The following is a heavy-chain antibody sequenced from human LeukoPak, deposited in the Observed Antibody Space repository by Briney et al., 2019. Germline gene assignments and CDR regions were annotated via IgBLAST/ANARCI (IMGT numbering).Heavy chain of an antibody. CDR1: GYTFIDYG. Sequence: ASVKVSCKASGYTFIDYGVGWVRQAPGQGLEWMGWISTYNGHTYYAQKLQGRVTMTTDTSTSTAYMELRSLRSDDTAVYYCARDAAAAGPFDYWGQGTLVTVSS. V-gene: IGHV1-18*01. CDR3: ARDAAAAGPFDY. J-gene: IGHJ4*02. CDR2: ISTYNGHT. D-gene: IGHD6-13*01.